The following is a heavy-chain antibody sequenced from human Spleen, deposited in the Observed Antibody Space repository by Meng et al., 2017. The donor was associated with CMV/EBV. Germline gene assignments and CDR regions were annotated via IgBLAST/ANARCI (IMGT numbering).Heavy chain of an antibody. CDR3: ARLRDSLHSGFDY. Sequence: SETLSLTCAVYGGSLSGYYWSWIRQPPGKGLEWIGEVNHSGSTNYNPSLKSRVTISMDTSKNQFSLKLKSVTAADTAVYYCARLRDSLHSGFDYWGQGTLVTVSS. CDR2: VNHSGST. CDR1: GGSLSGYY. V-gene: IGHV4-34*01. D-gene: IGHD3-22*01. J-gene: IGHJ4*02.